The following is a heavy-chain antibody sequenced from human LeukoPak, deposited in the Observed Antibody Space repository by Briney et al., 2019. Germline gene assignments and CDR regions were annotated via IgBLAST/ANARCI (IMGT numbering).Heavy chain of an antibody. CDR1: GFSFSNYW. D-gene: IGHD3/OR15-3a*01. Sequence: PGGSLRLSCEGSGFSFSNYWMSWVRQAPGKGLEWVANIKEDGSEKNYVDSVKGRFTISRDNSKNALYLQMGSLRAEDMAVYYCASGLAFDYWGQGTLVTVSS. V-gene: IGHV3-7*02. CDR2: IKEDGSEK. CDR3: ASGLAFDY. J-gene: IGHJ4*02.